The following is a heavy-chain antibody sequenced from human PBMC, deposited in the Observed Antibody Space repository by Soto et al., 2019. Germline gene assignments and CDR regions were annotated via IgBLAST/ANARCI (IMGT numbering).Heavy chain of an antibody. CDR2: INPKTGDT. CDR1: RYTFTGYY. D-gene: IGHD6-6*01. V-gene: IGHV1-2*02. CDR3: VTGDHLVR. J-gene: IGHJ4*02. Sequence: ASVQVSCKTSRYTFTGYYLNWVRQAPGRGLEWVGWINPKTGDTNNAQKFQGRVTMTTDTSISTGYMELSGLKSDDTAVYYCVTGDHLVRWGQGTRVTVSS.